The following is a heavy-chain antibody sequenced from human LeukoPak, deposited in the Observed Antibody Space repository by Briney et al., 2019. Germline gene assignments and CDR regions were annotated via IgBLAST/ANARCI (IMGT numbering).Heavy chain of an antibody. D-gene: IGHD6-13*01. CDR1: GYTFTSYG. CDR2: ISPYNGKT. CDR3: ARDYSSYYYGMDV. Sequence: ASVTVSCTTSGYTFTSYGIIWVRQAPGQGLEWMGWISPYNGKTNHAQRFQDRMTVTTDTSTTTAYMELSSLRSEDTAVYYCARDYSSYYYGMDVWGQGTTVTVSS. V-gene: IGHV1-18*01. J-gene: IGHJ6*02.